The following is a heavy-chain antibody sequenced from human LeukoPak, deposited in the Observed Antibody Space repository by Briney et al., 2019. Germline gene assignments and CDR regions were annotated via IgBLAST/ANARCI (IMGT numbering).Heavy chain of an antibody. J-gene: IGHJ4*02. CDR2: IISSGSTI. Sequence: PGGSLRLSCAASGFTFSAYYMSWIRQAPGKGLEWVSYIISSGSTIYYADSVKGRFTISRDNAKNPLYLQMNSLRAEDTAVYYCARDRYGSPDYWGQGALVTVSS. CDR1: GFTFSAYY. CDR3: ARDRYGSPDY. D-gene: IGHD3-10*01. V-gene: IGHV3-11*01.